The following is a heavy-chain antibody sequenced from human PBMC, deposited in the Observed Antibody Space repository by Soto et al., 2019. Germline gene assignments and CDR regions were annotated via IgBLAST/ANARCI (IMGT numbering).Heavy chain of an antibody. CDR2: ISGSGGST. CDR3: AKDRSSGWYNRRWPVREENWFDP. V-gene: IGHV3-23*01. J-gene: IGHJ5*02. CDR1: GFTFSSYA. Sequence: GGSLRLSCAASGFTFSSYAMSWVRQAPGKGLEWVSAISGSGGSTYYADSVKGRFTISRDNSKNTLYLQMNSLRAEDTAVYYCAKDRSSGWYNRRWPVREENWFDPWGQGTLVTVSS. D-gene: IGHD6-19*01.